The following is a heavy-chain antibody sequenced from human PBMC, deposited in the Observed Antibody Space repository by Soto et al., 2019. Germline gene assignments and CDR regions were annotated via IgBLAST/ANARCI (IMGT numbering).Heavy chain of an antibody. D-gene: IGHD3-3*01. CDR2: ISAYNGNT. CDR1: GYSFTSYG. CDR3: ARELDFWSGYYTGLDY. V-gene: IGHV1-18*04. J-gene: IGHJ4*02. Sequence: XSVKVSCKASGYSFTSYGISWVRQAPGQGLEWMGWISAYNGNTNYAQKLQGRVTMTTDTSTSTAYMELRSLRSDDTAVYYCARELDFWSGYYTGLDYWGQGTLVTV.